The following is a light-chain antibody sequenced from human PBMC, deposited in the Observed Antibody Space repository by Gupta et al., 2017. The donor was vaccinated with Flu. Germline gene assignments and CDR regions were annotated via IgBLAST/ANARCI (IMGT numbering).Light chain of an antibody. J-gene: IGKJ2*01. CDR1: QSVSSY. V-gene: IGKV1-39*01. CDR3: QQTYRPPYT. CDR2: GAS. Sequence: TQSPTSLSASIGDRVTITCRASQSVSSYVNWYQQKPGQAPILLIFGASNGLPLRFSGRGSGTDFSLTIGSLQPEDFATYYCQQTYRPPYTFGQGTNLEIK.